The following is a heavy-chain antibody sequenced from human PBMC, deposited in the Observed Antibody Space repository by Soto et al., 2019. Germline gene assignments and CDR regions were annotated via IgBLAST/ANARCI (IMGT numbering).Heavy chain of an antibody. Sequence: SETLSLTCTVSGGSISSGGYYWSWIRQHPGKGLEWIGYIYYSGSTNYNPSLKSRVTISVDTSKNQFSLKLSSVTAADTAVYYCARIYGGYSYGPYNWFDPWGQGTLVTVSS. CDR1: GGSISSGGYY. CDR3: ARIYGGYSYGPYNWFDP. CDR2: IYYSGST. J-gene: IGHJ5*02. V-gene: IGHV4-61*08. D-gene: IGHD5-18*01.